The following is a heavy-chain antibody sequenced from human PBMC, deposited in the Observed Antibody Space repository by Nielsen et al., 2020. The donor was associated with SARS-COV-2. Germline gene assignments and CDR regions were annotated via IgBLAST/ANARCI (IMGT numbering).Heavy chain of an antibody. D-gene: IGHD1-26*01. V-gene: IGHV3-43*01. Sequence: GESLKISCAASGFTFDDYTMHWVRQAPGKGLEWVSLISWDGGSTYYADSVKGRFTISRDNSKNSLYLQMNSLRTEDTALYYCAGGQAGVGATSYWGQGTLVTVSS. J-gene: IGHJ4*02. CDR3: AGGQAGVGATSY. CDR1: GFTFDDYT. CDR2: ISWDGGST.